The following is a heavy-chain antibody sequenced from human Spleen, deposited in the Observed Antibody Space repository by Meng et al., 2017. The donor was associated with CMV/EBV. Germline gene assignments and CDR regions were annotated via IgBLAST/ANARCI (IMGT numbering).Heavy chain of an antibody. Sequence: FSGYAITLVRQAPGHRPEWLGCVTPYNGNTDYAQKFQGRVTMTADTSTTTAYMELRSLRSGDTAVYYCARALERNYCRTDSCFTGPGHWGQGSLVTVSS. CDR2: VTPYNGNT. J-gene: IGHJ1*01. CDR1: FSGYA. CDR3: ARALERNYCRTDSCFTGPGH. V-gene: IGHV1-18*01. D-gene: IGHD2-15*01.